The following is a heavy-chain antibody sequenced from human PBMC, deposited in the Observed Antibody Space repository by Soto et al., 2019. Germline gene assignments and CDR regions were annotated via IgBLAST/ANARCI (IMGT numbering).Heavy chain of an antibody. Sequence: EVQLVESGGGLVKPGGSLKLSCAASGFTFSSYSMNWVRQAPGKGLEWVSSISSSSSYIYYADSVKGRFTISRDNAKNSLYLQMNSLRAEDTAVYYCARHDYGDYGAGMDVWGQGTTVTVSS. CDR2: ISSSSSYI. CDR3: ARHDYGDYGAGMDV. D-gene: IGHD4-17*01. J-gene: IGHJ6*02. V-gene: IGHV3-21*01. CDR1: GFTFSSYS.